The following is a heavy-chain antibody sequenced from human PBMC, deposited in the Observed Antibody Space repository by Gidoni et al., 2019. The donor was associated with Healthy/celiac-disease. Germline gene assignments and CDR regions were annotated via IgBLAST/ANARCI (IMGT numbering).Heavy chain of an antibody. Sequence: QAQLQEPGPGLAKPSGTLSLTCAVSGGSSSRSNGWSWVRQPPSKGLELIGEIYHSGSTNYNPSLKSRVTISVDKSKNQFSLKLSSVTAADTAVYYCARAKWFGESPRRVSELWGQGTLVTVSS. V-gene: IGHV4-4*02. CDR1: GGSSSRSNG. CDR2: IYHSGST. CDR3: ARAKWFGESPRRVSEL. J-gene: IGHJ4*02. D-gene: IGHD3-10*01.